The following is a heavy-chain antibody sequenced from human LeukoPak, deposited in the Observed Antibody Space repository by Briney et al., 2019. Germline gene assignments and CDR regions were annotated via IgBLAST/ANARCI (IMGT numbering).Heavy chain of an antibody. D-gene: IGHD3-10*01. Sequence: PSETLSLTCAVSGGSISSGGYSWSWIGQPPGKGLEWIGYIYHSGSTYYNPSLKSRVTISVDRSKNQFSLKLSSVTAADTAVYYCARAESYYYGSGDSGAFDIWGQGTMVTVSS. CDR2: IYHSGST. CDR1: GGSISSGGYS. V-gene: IGHV4-30-2*01. CDR3: ARAESYYYGSGDSGAFDI. J-gene: IGHJ3*02.